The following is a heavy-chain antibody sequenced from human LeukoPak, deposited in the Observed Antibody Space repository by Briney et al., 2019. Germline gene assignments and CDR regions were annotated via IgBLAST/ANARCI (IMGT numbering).Heavy chain of an antibody. V-gene: IGHV3-66*02. CDR1: TFAVSGKL. CDR2: IYSGGNT. D-gene: IGHD3-16*01. J-gene: IGHJ3*02. Sequence: GGSLRLSCAASTFAVSGKLMSWVRQAPGKGLEWVSIIYSGGNTYYADSVKGRFTISRDNSKNTLSLQMNSLRPEDTAVYYCARGITATFYAFDIWGQGTMVTVSS. CDR3: ARGITATFYAFDI.